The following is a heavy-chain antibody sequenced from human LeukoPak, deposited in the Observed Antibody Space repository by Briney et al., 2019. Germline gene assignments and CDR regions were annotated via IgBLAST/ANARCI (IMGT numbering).Heavy chain of an antibody. V-gene: IGHV3-30*18. D-gene: IGHD3-22*01. CDR1: GFTFSSYG. J-gene: IGHJ5*02. CDR2: ISYDGGNK. CDR3: AKGDSGHYYDSSGYLNWFDP. Sequence: GRSLRLSCAASGFTFSSYGMHWVRQAPGKGLEWVAVISYDGGNKYYADSAKGRFTISRDNSKNTLYLQMNSLRAEDTAVYYCAKGDSGHYYDSSGYLNWFDPWGQGTLVTVSS.